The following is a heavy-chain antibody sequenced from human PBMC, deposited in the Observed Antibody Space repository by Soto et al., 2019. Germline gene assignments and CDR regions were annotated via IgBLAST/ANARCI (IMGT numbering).Heavy chain of an antibody. CDR3: ATTSGYDFSSVFDY. V-gene: IGHV4-31*03. CDR2: IYYSGST. Sequence: SETLSLTCTVSGGSISSGGYYWSWIRQHPGKGLEWIGYIYYSGSTYYNPSLKSRVTISVDTSKNQFSLKLSSVTAADTAVYYCATTSGYDFSSVFDYWGQGTLVTVSS. J-gene: IGHJ4*02. CDR1: GGSISSGGYY. D-gene: IGHD5-12*01.